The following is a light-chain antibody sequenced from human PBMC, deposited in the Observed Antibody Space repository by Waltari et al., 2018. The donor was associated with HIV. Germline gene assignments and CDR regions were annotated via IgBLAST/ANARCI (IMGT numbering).Light chain of an antibody. CDR2: EVS. V-gene: IGLV2-8*01. J-gene: IGLJ2*01. Sequence: QSALTQPPSASGSPGQSVTISCTGTSSDVCGYNYVSWYQQHPVKAPKLMIYEVSKRPSGVPDRFSGSKSGNTASLTVSGLQAEDEADYYCSSYAGSNNFGVFGGGTKLTVL. CDR3: SSYAGSNNFGV. CDR1: SSDVCGYNY.